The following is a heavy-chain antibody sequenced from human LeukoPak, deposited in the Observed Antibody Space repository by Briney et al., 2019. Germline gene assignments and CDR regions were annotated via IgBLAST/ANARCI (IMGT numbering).Heavy chain of an antibody. Sequence: GGSLRLSCAVSGFNFNNYAMHWVRQAPGKGLEWVAVISYDGSNKYYADSVKGRFTISRDNSKNTLYLQMNSLRAEDTAVYYCAKNLVPHTSTIVGAPEYWGQGTLVTVSS. CDR2: ISYDGSNK. CDR3: AKNLVPHTSTIVGAPEY. D-gene: IGHD1-26*01. V-gene: IGHV3-30*18. CDR1: GFNFNNYA. J-gene: IGHJ4*02.